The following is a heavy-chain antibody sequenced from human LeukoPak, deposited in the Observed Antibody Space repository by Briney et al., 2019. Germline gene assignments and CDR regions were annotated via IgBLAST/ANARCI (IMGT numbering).Heavy chain of an antibody. CDR2: ISGSGAST. CDR3: VKSPGSGWPV. V-gene: IGHV3-23*01. CDR1: GFSFGTYA. J-gene: IGHJ4*02. Sequence: PGGSLRLSCAASGFSFGTYAMSWVRQAPGKGLEWVSGISGSGASTYYADSVKGRFTISRDNSKNTLYFEMSSLRVEDTAVYYCVKSPGSGWPVWGQGTLLTVSS. D-gene: IGHD6-19*01.